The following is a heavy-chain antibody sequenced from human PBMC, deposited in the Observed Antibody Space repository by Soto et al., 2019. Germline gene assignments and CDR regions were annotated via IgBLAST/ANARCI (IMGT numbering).Heavy chain of an antibody. J-gene: IGHJ6*02. D-gene: IGHD3-3*01. V-gene: IGHV3-33*01. CDR3: ARDASYYSLWSGYYPSRNGMDV. CDR1: GFTFSSFG. Sequence: SGGSLRLSCAASGFTFSSFGMHWVRQAPGKGLEWVSLIWYDGSKKSYGDSVKGRFTISRDNSRNTVYLQMNSLRADDTAVYYCARDASYYSLWSGYYPSRNGMDVWGQGTKVTVYS. CDR2: IWYDGSKK.